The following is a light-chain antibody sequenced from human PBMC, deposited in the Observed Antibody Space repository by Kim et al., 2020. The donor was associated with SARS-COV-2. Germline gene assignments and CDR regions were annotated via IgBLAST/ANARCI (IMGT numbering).Light chain of an antibody. Sequence: EIVMTQSPATLSVSPGERATLSCRASQSVSSNLAWYQQKPGQAPRLLIYGASTRATGIPARFSGSGSGTDFTLTISSLQSEDFAVYYSQQYINWPYTFC. CDR3: QQYINWPYT. J-gene: IGKJ2*01. V-gene: IGKV3-15*01. CDR1: QSVSSN. CDR2: GAS.